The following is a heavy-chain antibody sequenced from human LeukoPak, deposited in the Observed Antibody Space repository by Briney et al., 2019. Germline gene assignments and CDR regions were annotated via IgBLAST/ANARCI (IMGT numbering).Heavy chain of an antibody. D-gene: IGHD3-22*01. J-gene: IGHJ4*02. V-gene: IGHV3-11*01. CDR1: GFTFCDYY. CDR2: ISSSGSTI. CDR3: AKGNYYDSSGYYY. Sequence: GGSLRLSCAASGFTFCDYYMSWIRQAPGKGLEWVSYISSSGSTIYYVDSVKGRFTISRDNAKNSLYLQMNSLRAEDTAVYYCAKGNYYDSSGYYYWGQGTLVTVSS.